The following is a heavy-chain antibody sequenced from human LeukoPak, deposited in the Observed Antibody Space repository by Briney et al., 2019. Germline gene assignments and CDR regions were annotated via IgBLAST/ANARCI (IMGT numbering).Heavy chain of an antibody. V-gene: IGHV4-61*02. CDR3: ARQGDCGGDCYSIPPLSSRPYRNFDL. J-gene: IGHJ2*01. CDR2: IYTSGST. D-gene: IGHD2-21*02. CDR1: GGSISSGSYY. Sequence: SQTLSLTCTVSGGSISSGSYYWSWIRQPAGKGLEWIGRIYTSGSTNYDPSLKSRVTISVDTSKNQFSLKLSSVTAADTAVYYCARQGDCGGDCYSIPPLSSRPYRNFDLWGRGTLVTVSS.